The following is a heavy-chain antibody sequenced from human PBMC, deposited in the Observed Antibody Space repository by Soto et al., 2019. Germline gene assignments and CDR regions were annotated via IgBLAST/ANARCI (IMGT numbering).Heavy chain of an antibody. V-gene: IGHV1-24*01. CDR2: FDPEDGET. CDR3: ATGLIFGVVAAFDY. CDR1: GYTLTELS. D-gene: IGHD3-3*01. Sequence: ASVKVSCKVSGYTLTELSMHWVRQAPGKGLEWMGGFDPEDGETIYAQKFQGRVNMTEDTSTDTAYMELSSLRSEDTAVYYCATGLIFGVVAAFDYWGQGTLVTVSS. J-gene: IGHJ4*02.